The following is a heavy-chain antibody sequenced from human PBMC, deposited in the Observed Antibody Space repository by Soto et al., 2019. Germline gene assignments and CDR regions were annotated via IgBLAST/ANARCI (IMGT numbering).Heavy chain of an antibody. V-gene: IGHV5-51*01. CDR3: ARRRGLVGSFDY. CDR2: IYPGDSDT. Sequence: GESLKISCKGSGYSFATYWLGWVRQVPGKGLEWMGIIYPGDSDTRYSPSFQGQVTISADKSISAAYLQWSSLKASDTAMYFCARRRGLVGSFDYWGRGTLVTVSS. CDR1: GYSFATYW. J-gene: IGHJ4*02. D-gene: IGHD3-9*01.